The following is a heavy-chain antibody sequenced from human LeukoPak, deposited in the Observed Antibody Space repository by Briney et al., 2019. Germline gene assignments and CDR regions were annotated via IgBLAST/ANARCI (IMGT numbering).Heavy chain of an antibody. CDR3: ARDRSVMGATYNWFDP. CDR2: IIPIFGTA. J-gene: IGHJ5*02. Sequence: SVKVSCKASGGTFSSYAISWVRQAPGQGLEWMGGIIPIFGTANYAQKFQGRVTITADESTSTAYMELSSLRSEDTAVYYCARDRSVMGATYNWFDPWGQGTLVTVSS. V-gene: IGHV1-69*13. CDR1: GGTFSSYA. D-gene: IGHD1-26*01.